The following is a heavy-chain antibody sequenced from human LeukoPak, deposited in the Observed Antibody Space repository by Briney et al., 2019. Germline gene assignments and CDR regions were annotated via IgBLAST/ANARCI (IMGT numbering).Heavy chain of an antibody. D-gene: IGHD3-10*01. CDR1: GGSISSYY. V-gene: IGHV4-59*01. CDR2: IYYSGST. CDR3: ASEQWIGNWFDP. Sequence: SETLSLTCTVSGGSISSYYWSWIRQPPGKGLEWIGYIYYSGSTNYNPSLKSRVTISVDTSKNQFSLKLSSVTASDTAVYYCASEQWIGNWFDPWGQGTLVTVSS. J-gene: IGHJ5*02.